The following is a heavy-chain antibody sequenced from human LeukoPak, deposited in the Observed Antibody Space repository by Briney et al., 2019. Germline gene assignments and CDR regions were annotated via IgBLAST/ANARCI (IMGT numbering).Heavy chain of an antibody. V-gene: IGHV4-34*01. CDR3: ARGGYYYGSGSYYRPPPYFDY. D-gene: IGHD3-10*01. CDR1: GGSFSGYY. J-gene: IGHJ4*02. Sequence: SETLSLTCAVYGGSFSGYYWSWIRQPPGKGLEWIGEINHSGSTNYNPSLKSRVTISVDTSKNQFSLKLSSVTAADTAVYYCARGGYYYGSGSYYRPPPYFDYRGQGTLVTVSS. CDR2: INHSGST.